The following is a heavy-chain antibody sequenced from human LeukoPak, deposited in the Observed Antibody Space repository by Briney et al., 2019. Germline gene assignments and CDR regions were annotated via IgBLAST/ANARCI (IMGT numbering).Heavy chain of an antibody. CDR3: ASDSGYDPIDY. V-gene: IGHV3-23*01. Sequence: GGSLRLSCAASGFTFSSYAMSWVRQAPGKGLEWVSAISGSGGSTYYADSVKGRFTISRDNSKSTLYLQMNSLRAEDTAVYYCASDSGYDPIDYWGQGTLVTVSS. CDR1: GFTFSSYA. D-gene: IGHD5-12*01. CDR2: ISGSGGST. J-gene: IGHJ4*02.